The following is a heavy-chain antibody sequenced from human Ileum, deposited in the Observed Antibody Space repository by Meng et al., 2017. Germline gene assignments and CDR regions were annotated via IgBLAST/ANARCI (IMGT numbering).Heavy chain of an antibody. CDR1: GGSVGSASYD. J-gene: IGHJ4*02. V-gene: IGHV4-61*01. Sequence: QVQLWWSGPGLVRPSEALSLTCNVAGGSVGSASYDWSWIRQPPGKGLEWIGLIHSSGSRNYHPSLKSRVTMSVDTSKNQVSLRLTSVTAADTALYYCTRERSWSDFGYFDDWGRGTLVTVSS. CDR2: IHSSGSR. CDR3: TRERSWSDFGYFDD. D-gene: IGHD1-26*01.